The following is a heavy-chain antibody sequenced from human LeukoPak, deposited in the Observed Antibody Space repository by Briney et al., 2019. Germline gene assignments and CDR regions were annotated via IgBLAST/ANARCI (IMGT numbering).Heavy chain of an antibody. J-gene: IGHJ4*02. D-gene: IGHD6-19*01. CDR3: AKPVAGTGYFDY. CDR2: IYSGGGT. V-gene: IGHV3-53*01. CDR1: GFTVSNNY. Sequence: GGSLRLSCAASGFTVSNNYMSWVRQAPGKGLEWVSVIYSGGGTYYADSVKGRFTISRDNSKNTLYLQMNSLRAEDTAVYYCAKPVAGTGYFDYWGQGTLVTVSS.